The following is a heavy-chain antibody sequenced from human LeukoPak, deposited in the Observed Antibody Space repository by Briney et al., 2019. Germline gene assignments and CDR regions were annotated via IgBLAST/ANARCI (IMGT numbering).Heavy chain of an antibody. CDR3: ARVNEGSSSWEGDWFDP. V-gene: IGHV4-59*01. CDR2: IYYSGST. D-gene: IGHD6-13*01. CDR1: GGSISSYY. J-gene: IGHJ5*02. Sequence: PSETLSLTCTVSGGSISSYYWSWIRQPPGKGLEWIWYIYYSGSTNYNPSLKSRVAISVDTSKNQFSLKLSSVTAADTAVYYCARVNEGSSSWEGDWFDPWGQGTLVTVSS.